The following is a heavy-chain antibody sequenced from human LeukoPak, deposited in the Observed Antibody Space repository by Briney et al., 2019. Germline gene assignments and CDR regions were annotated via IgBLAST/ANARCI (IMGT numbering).Heavy chain of an antibody. CDR2: IYHSGTT. CDR1: GYSISSAYY. D-gene: IGHD2-2*01. CDR3: ARESSDSTMFDY. V-gene: IGHV4-38-2*02. Sequence: SETLSLTCTVSGYSISSAYYWGWIRQPPGKGMAWTGSIYHSGTTSYNPSLKSRVTISVDASKNQFSLKLSSVTAADTAVYYCARESSDSTMFDYWGQGTLVTVSS. J-gene: IGHJ4*02.